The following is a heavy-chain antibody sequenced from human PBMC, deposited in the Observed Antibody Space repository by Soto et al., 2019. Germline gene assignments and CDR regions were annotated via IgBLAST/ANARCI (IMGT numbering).Heavy chain of an antibody. CDR1: GYGFTSYW. J-gene: IGHJ4*02. CDR3: ARLHGYCSGGSCYEDY. CDR2: IYPGDSDT. Sequence: GESLKISCKGSGYGFTSYWIGWVRQMPGKGLEWMGIIYPGDSDTRYSPSFQGQVTISADKSISTAYLQWSSLKASDTAMYYCARLHGYCSGGSCYEDYWGQGTLVTVSS. D-gene: IGHD2-15*01. V-gene: IGHV5-51*01.